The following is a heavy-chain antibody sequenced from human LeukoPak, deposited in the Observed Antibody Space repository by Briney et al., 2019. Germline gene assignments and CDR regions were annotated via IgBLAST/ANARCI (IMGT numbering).Heavy chain of an antibody. J-gene: IGHJ4*02. Sequence: SGPTLVKPTPTLTLTCTFSGFSLSTTGVGVGWIRQPPGKALEWLTLIYWDDDKRYSPSLKSRLTITKDTSKNQVVLTMTNMDPVDTATYYCAHGLEHCSGHYCSNIPFDSWGQGTLVTVSS. D-gene: IGHD3-22*01. CDR2: IYWDDDK. V-gene: IGHV2-5*02. CDR1: GFSLSTTGVG. CDR3: AHGLEHCSGHYCSNIPFDS.